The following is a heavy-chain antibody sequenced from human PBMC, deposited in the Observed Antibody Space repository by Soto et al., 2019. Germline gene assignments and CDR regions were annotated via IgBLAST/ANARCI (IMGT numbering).Heavy chain of an antibody. CDR3: ARRGGSGSENWFDP. CDR1: GGSISSYY. D-gene: IGHD1-26*01. Sequence: SETLSLTCTVSGGSISSYYWSWIRQPPGKGLEWIGYIYYSGSTNYNPSLKSRVTISVDTSKNQFSPKLSSVTAADTAVYYCARRGGSGSENWFDPWGQGTLVTVSS. V-gene: IGHV4-59*08. CDR2: IYYSGST. J-gene: IGHJ5*02.